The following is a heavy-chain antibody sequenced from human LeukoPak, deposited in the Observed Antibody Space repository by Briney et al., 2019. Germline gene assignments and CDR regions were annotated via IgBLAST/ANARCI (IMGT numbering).Heavy chain of an antibody. CDR1: GFTFSSYA. CDR2: ISGSGGST. V-gene: IGHV3-23*01. Sequence: QAGGSLRLSCAASGFTFSSYAMSWVRQAPGKGLEWVSAISGSGGSTYYADSVKGRFTISRDNSKNTLYLQMNSLRAEDTAVYYCAGHITYYYDSSGFSRFDPWGQGTLVTVSS. J-gene: IGHJ5*02. CDR3: AGHITYYYDSSGFSRFDP. D-gene: IGHD3-22*01.